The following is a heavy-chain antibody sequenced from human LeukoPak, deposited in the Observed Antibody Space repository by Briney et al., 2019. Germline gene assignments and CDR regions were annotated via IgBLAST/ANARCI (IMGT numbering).Heavy chain of an antibody. CDR3: ARRRGTMIVVVLDY. CDR1: GGYISSSNYY. J-gene: IGHJ4*02. D-gene: IGHD3-22*01. CDR2: INHSGST. V-gene: IGHV4-39*07. Sequence: PSETLSLTCTVSGGYISSSNYYWVWIRQPPGKGLEWIGEINHSGSTNYNPSLKSRVTISVDTSKNQFSLKLSSVTAADTAVYYCARRRGTMIVVVLDYWGQGTLVTVSS.